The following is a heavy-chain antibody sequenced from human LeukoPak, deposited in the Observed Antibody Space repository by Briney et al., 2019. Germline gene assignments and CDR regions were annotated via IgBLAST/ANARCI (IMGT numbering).Heavy chain of an antibody. Sequence: ASVKVSCKASGYTFTSYGISWVRQAPGQGLEWMGWISAYNGNTNYAQKLQGRVTMTTDTSTSTAYMELRSLRSDDTAVYYCARDYYCGSGSYYNDLYYYYYYGMDVWGQGTTVTVSS. CDR2: ISAYNGNT. V-gene: IGHV1-18*01. CDR3: ARDYYCGSGSYYNDLYYYYYYGMDV. J-gene: IGHJ6*02. CDR1: GYTFTSYG. D-gene: IGHD3-10*01.